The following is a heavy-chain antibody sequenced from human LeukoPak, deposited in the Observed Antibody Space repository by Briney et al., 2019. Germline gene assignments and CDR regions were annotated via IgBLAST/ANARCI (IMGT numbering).Heavy chain of an antibody. Sequence: SVKVSCKASGGTFSSYAISWVRQAPGQGLKWMGGIIPIFGTANYAQKFQGRVTITADESTSTAYMELSSLRSEDTAVYYCARVDIVVVPAAMQYYYYGMDVWGQGTTVTVSS. V-gene: IGHV1-69*13. CDR3: ARVDIVVVPAAMQYYYYGMDV. CDR1: GGTFSSYA. D-gene: IGHD2-2*03. CDR2: IIPIFGTA. J-gene: IGHJ6*02.